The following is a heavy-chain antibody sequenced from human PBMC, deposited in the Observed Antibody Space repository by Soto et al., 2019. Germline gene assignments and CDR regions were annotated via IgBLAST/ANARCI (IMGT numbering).Heavy chain of an antibody. Sequence: GGSLRLSCVGSGLTFSSYAMGWVRQAPGKGLEWVSGIDGTGGSTYYVESVKGRFTISRDNSKNTLYLQMNSLRVEDTAVYYCAKRLFAIVVVGGYDIWGQGTMVTVSS. J-gene: IGHJ3*02. CDR2: IDGTGGST. D-gene: IGHD5-12*01. V-gene: IGHV3-23*01. CDR3: AKRLFAIVVVGGYDI. CDR1: GLTFSSYA.